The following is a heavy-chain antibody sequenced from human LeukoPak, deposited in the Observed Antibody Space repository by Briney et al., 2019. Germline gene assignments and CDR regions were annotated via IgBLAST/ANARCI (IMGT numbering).Heavy chain of an antibody. CDR2: INPNSGGT. D-gene: IGHD3-10*01. V-gene: IGHV1-2*02. J-gene: IGHJ4*02. CDR1: GYTFTGYY. Sequence: GASVKVSCKASGYTFTGYYMHWVRQAPGQGLEWMGWINPNSGGTNYAQKFQGRVTMTRDTSISTAYMELSRLRSYDTAVYYCARDIFGSGSYYSHYWGQGTLVTVSS. CDR3: ARDIFGSGSYYSHY.